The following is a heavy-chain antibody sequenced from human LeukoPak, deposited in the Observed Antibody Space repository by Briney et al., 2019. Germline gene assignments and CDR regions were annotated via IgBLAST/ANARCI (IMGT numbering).Heavy chain of an antibody. D-gene: IGHD3-16*02. Sequence: GGSLRLSCAASGFTFSSFAMSWVRQAPGKGLEWVSYISSSSSTIYYADSVKGRFTISRDNAKNSLYLQMNSLRAEDTAVYYCARDGSGYDSTNTYYDYVWGSYRTYYFDYWGQGTLVTVSS. CDR3: ARDGSGYDSTNTYYDYVWGSYRTYYFDY. CDR2: ISSSSSTI. CDR1: GFTFSSFA. V-gene: IGHV3-48*01. J-gene: IGHJ4*02.